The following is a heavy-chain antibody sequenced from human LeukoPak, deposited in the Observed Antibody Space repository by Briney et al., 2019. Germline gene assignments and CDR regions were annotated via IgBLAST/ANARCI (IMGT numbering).Heavy chain of an antibody. Sequence: ASVKVSCKASGYTFTSYDINWVRQAPGQGLEWMRWMNPNSGNTGFAQKFQGRVTITRNTSISTAYMELSSLRSEDTAVYYCARVSNYDFWSGGSNWFDPWGQGTLVTVSS. J-gene: IGHJ5*02. CDR3: ARVSNYDFWSGGSNWFDP. CDR1: GYTFTSYD. CDR2: MNPNSGNT. D-gene: IGHD3-3*01. V-gene: IGHV1-8*03.